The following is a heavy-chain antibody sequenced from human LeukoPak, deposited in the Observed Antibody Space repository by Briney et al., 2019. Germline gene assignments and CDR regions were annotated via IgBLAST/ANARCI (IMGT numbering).Heavy chain of an antibody. V-gene: IGHV3-23*01. CDR2: ISGSGGST. CDR3: AKRGVVIPVILVGFHKEAYHFDS. J-gene: IGHJ4*02. D-gene: IGHD3-10*01. CDR1: GITLSNYG. Sequence: AGGSLRLSCAVSGITLSNYGMIWVRQAPGKGLERVAGISGSGGSTNYADSVRGRFTISRDNRKITLYLQMNSLRAEDTAVYFCAKRGVVIPVILVGFHKEAYHFDSWGQGALVTVSS.